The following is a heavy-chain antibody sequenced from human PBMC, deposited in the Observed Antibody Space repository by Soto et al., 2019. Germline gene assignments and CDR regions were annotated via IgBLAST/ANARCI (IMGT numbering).Heavy chain of an antibody. J-gene: IGHJ6*02. CDR3: ARGDREDIAVVIGVRPGEYGVDV. Sequence: QVQLVESGGGVVQPGRSLRLSCAASGFTFRNYAMHWVRQAPGKGLECVAVISYDGGNKFYRDYVKGRFTISRDNSKNTLYLQINSLRYEDPAVYYCARGDREDIAVVIGVRPGEYGVDVWGQGTTVTVSS. CDR1: GFTFRNYA. CDR2: ISYDGGNK. D-gene: IGHD2-15*01. V-gene: IGHV3-30-3*01.